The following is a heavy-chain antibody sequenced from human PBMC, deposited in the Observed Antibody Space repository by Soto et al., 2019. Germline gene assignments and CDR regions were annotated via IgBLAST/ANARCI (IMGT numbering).Heavy chain of an antibody. D-gene: IGHD1-1*01. CDR2: INESGST. CDR1: GQSFSGHA. V-gene: IGHV4-34*01. J-gene: IGHJ4*02. CDR3: ARGSGIVALPGELEDVNYDY. Sequence: QVQLQQWGAGLVKPSETLSLSCAVYGQSFSGHAWACIRQPPGKGLKWIGEINESGSTYYNPSLKSRVTISTVTSKNQFSLKLSSVSAADTAAYFCARGSGIVALPGELEDVNYDYWGQGTLVNVSS.